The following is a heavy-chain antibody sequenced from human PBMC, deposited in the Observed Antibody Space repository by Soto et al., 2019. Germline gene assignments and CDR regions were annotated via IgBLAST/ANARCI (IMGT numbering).Heavy chain of an antibody. Sequence: SETLSLTCSVSGDAISNYYWSWIRQTPGKGLEWIGCVHDSGSTDYNPSLKGRVTMSLHTSKSQFSLNLSSVTAADSATYYCARGTRALITSFFAYWGQGIPVTVSS. CDR2: VHDSGST. V-gene: IGHV4-59*01. J-gene: IGHJ4*02. D-gene: IGHD1-20*01. CDR3: ARGTRALITSFFAY. CDR1: GDAISNYY.